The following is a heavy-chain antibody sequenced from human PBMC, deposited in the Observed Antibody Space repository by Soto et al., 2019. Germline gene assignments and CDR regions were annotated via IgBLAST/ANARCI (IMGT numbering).Heavy chain of an antibody. Sequence: ESGGGLVQPGRSLRLSCAASGFTFDDYAMHWVRQAPGKGLEWVSGISWNSGSIGYADSVKGRFTISRDNAKNSLYLQMNSLRAEDTALYYCAKDKSRYSSSWYGPHDYWGQGTLVTVSS. CDR1: GFTFDDYA. V-gene: IGHV3-9*01. J-gene: IGHJ4*02. CDR3: AKDKSRYSSSWYGPHDY. CDR2: ISWNSGSI. D-gene: IGHD6-13*01.